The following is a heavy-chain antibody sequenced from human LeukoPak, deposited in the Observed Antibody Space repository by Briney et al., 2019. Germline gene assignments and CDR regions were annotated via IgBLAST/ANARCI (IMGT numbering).Heavy chain of an antibody. D-gene: IGHD1-26*01. CDR3: AKADYSGSYYVYAFDI. V-gene: IGHV3-23*01. J-gene: IGHJ3*02. Sequence: PGRSLRLSCAASGFTFDDYAMHWVRQAPGKGLEWVSAISGSGGSTYYADSVKGRFTISRDNSKNTLYLQMNSLRAEDTAVYYCAKADYSGSYYVYAFDIWGQGTMVTVSS. CDR2: ISGSGGST. CDR1: GFTFDDYA.